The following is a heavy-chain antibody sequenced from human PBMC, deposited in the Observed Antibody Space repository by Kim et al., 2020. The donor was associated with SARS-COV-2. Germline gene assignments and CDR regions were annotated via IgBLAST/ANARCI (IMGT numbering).Heavy chain of an antibody. J-gene: IGHJ5*02. D-gene: IGHD3-3*01. V-gene: IGHV4-34*01. CDR2: INHSGST. CDR3: ARGGHDFWSKGWFDP. Sequence: SETLSLTCAVYGGSFSGYYWSWIRQPPGKGLEWIGEINHSGSTNYNPSLKSRVTISVDTSKNQFSLKLSSVTAADTAVYYCARGGHDFWSKGWFDPWGQG. CDR1: GGSFSGYY.